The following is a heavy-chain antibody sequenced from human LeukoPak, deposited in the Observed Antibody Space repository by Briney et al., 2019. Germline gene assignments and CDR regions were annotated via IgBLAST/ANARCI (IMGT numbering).Heavy chain of an antibody. Sequence: SETLSLTCTVSGASISSTSYCWGWIRQPAGKGLEWIGHIHTSGSTNYNPSLKSRVTISVDTSKNQFSLKLSSVTAADTAVYYCARDNDSRDPPHFDYWGQGTLVTVSS. V-gene: IGHV4-61*09. CDR1: GASISSTSYC. D-gene: IGHD3-16*01. CDR3: ARDNDSRDPPHFDY. J-gene: IGHJ4*02. CDR2: IHTSGST.